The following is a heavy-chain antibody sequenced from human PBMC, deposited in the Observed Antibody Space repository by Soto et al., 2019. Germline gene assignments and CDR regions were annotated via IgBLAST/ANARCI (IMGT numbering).Heavy chain of an antibody. CDR2: ISGSGGST. V-gene: IGHV3-23*01. D-gene: IGHD3-22*01. CDR3: ANTPYDSSGFFGY. J-gene: IGHJ4*02. CDR1: GFTLISYT. Sequence: QPGRALRVYCADSGFTLISYTMSWVRQDPGKGLEWVSAISGSGGSTYYGDSVKGRFTISRDNSKNTLYLQMNSLRAEDTAVYYCANTPYDSSGFFGYWGQGTLVTVSS.